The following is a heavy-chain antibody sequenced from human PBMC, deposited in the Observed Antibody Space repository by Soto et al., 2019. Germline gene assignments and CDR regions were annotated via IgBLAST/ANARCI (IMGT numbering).Heavy chain of an antibody. D-gene: IGHD3-16*02. CDR3: AKALGALSTESYDY. CDR1: GFTFSSYA. Sequence: QEQLVESGAGVVQPGRSLRLSCAASGFTFSSYAIHWVRQAPGKGLEWVAVISYDRSDKYHADSVKGRFTISRDNSKNTLNLDVNSLRADDTAVYYCAKALGALSTESYDYWGQGTLITVSS. CDR2: ISYDRSDK. J-gene: IGHJ4*02. V-gene: IGHV3-30*18.